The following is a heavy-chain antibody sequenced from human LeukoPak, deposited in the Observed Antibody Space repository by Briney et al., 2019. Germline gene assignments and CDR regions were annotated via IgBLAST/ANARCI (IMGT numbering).Heavy chain of an antibody. CDR3: AKWGPYDILTGRIN. J-gene: IGHJ4*02. Sequence: EGSLRLSCVASGFTFTDHPMNWVRQAPGKGLEWVANIKPDESEKYYVGSVKGRFTISRDNAKNSLYLQMNSLRAEDTAVYYCAKWGPYDILTGRINWGQGTLVTVSS. D-gene: IGHD3-9*01. V-gene: IGHV3-7*03. CDR2: IKPDESEK. CDR1: GFTFTDHP.